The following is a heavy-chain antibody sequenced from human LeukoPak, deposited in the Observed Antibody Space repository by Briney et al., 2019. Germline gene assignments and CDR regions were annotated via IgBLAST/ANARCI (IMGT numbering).Heavy chain of an antibody. V-gene: IGHV4-59*01. J-gene: IGHJ6*02. D-gene: IGHD5-12*01. CDR1: GGSISSYY. CDR3: ARDHGLLSGYTPDYYYGMDV. Sequence: ETLSLTCTVSGGSISSYYWSWIRQPPGKGLEWIGYIYYSGSTNYNPSLKSRVTISVDTSKNQFSLKLSSVTAADTAVYYCARDHGLLSGYTPDYYYGMDVWGQGTTVTVSS. CDR2: IYYSGST.